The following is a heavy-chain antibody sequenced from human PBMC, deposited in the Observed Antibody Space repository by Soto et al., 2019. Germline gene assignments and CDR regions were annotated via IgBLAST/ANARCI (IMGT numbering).Heavy chain of an antibody. CDR1: GGTFSSYA. V-gene: IGHV1-69*12. CDR3: ARDTNYYDSSGYYYDARGGYSDGMDV. D-gene: IGHD3-22*01. J-gene: IGHJ6*02. Sequence: QVQLVQSGAEVKKPGSSVKVSCKASGGTFSSYAISWVRQAPGQGLEWMGGLIPIFGTANYAQKFQGRVTITADESTSTAYMELSSLRYEDTAVYYCARDTNYYDSSGYYYDARGGYSDGMDVWGQGTTVTVSS. CDR2: LIPIFGTA.